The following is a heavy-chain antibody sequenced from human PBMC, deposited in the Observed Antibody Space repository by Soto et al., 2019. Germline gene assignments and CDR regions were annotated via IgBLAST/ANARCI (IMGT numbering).Heavy chain of an antibody. CDR1: GFTFRNHG. J-gene: IGHJ5*02. CDR2: IWYDGSHK. Sequence: QVQLVESGGGVVEPGGALRLSCAASGFTFRNHGMHWVRQAPGKGLEWLTVIWYDGSHKYYADSVKGRFTTSRDNSENTLSLEMNSLRAEDTAVYYCVKSSDGGSREGGDLWGQGTLVTVSS. CDR3: VKSSDGGSREGGDL. D-gene: IGHD6-13*01. V-gene: IGHV3-33*06.